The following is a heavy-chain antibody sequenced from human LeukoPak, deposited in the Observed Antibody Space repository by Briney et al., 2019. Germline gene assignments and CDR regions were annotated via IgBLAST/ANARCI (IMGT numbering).Heavy chain of an antibody. CDR2: IKQDGSEK. Sequence: GGSLRLSCAASGFTFSSYWMSWVRQAPGKGLEWVANIKQDGSEKYYVDSVKGRFTISRDNAKNSLYLQMNSLRAEDTAVYYCARASPYYYDSSGYYPLDYWGQGTLVTVSS. J-gene: IGHJ4*02. CDR1: GFTFSSYW. D-gene: IGHD3-22*01. V-gene: IGHV3-7*01. CDR3: ARASPYYYDSSGYYPLDY.